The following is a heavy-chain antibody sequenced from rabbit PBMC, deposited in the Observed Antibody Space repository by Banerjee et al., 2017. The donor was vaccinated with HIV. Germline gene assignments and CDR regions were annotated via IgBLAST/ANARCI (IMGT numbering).Heavy chain of an antibody. CDR3: ARDLAGVIGWNFGL. CDR2: IYAGSSDST. D-gene: IGHD4-1*01. CDR1: GFSFSSSYW. V-gene: IGHV1S45*01. Sequence: QEQLEESGGDLVKPEGSLTLTCTASGFSFSSSYWICWVRQAPGKGLEWIACIYAGSSDSTYYASWANGRFTISKTSSTTVTLQMTSLTAADTATYFCARDLAGVIGWNFGLWGPGTLVTVS. J-gene: IGHJ4*01.